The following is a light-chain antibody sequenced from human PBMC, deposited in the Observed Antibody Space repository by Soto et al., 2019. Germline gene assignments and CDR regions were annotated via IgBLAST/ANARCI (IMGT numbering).Light chain of an antibody. CDR2: KAS. V-gene: IGKV1-5*03. CDR3: QQYYSYWT. Sequence: TQSPATLSLSPGERATLSCGASQSVSSWLAWYQQKPGKAPKLLISKASNLESGVPSRFSGSGSGTEFTLTVSSLQPDDFATYYCQQYYSYWTFGQGTKVEIK. CDR1: QSVSSW. J-gene: IGKJ1*01.